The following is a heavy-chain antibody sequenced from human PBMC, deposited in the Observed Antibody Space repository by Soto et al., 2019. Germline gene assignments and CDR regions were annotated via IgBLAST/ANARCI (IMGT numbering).Heavy chain of an antibody. D-gene: IGHD3-16*01. V-gene: IGHV1-8*01. CDR1: RYTFISYD. J-gene: IGHJ6*02. Sequence: QVQLVQSGAEVKKSGASVKVSCEASRYTFISYDINWVRQATGQGLEWMGWMNPNSGNTGYAQKSQGRITMTRNTSINTAYMELGSLTSEDTAVYYCARGQEVWWNAGPLGLHGLDVWGQGTTVTVSS. CDR3: ARGQEVWWNAGPLGLHGLDV. CDR2: MNPNSGNT.